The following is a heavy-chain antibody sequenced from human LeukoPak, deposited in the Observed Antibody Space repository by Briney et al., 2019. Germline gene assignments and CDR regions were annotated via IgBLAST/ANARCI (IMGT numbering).Heavy chain of an antibody. CDR2: ISAYNGNT. Sequence: ASVKVSCKASGYTFTSYGISWVRQAPGQGLEWMGWISAYNGNTNYAQKLQGRVTMTTDTSTSTAYMELRSLRSDDTAVYYCAGATVTTKKVDYWGQGTLVTVSS. CDR1: GYTFTSYG. D-gene: IGHD4-17*01. CDR3: AGATVTTKKVDY. J-gene: IGHJ4*02. V-gene: IGHV1-18*01.